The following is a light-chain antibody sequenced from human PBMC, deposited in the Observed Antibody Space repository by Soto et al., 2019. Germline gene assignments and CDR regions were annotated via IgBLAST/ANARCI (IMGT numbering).Light chain of an antibody. CDR1: QSLLHSNGYNY. J-gene: IGKJ3*01. V-gene: IGKV2-28*01. Sequence: DIVMTQSPLSLPVTPGEPASISCRSSQSLLHSNGYNYLDWYLQKPGQSPQLLIYLGSNRASGVPDRFSGSGSGTDFTLKISRVEAEDVGGYYCMQALHTPLTFGPGTKVDIK. CDR3: MQALHTPLT. CDR2: LGS.